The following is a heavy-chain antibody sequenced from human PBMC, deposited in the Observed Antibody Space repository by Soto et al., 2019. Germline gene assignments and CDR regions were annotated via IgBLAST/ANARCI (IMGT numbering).Heavy chain of an antibody. D-gene: IGHD2-15*01. V-gene: IGHV3-23*01. CDR2: ISGSGGSA. CDR3: AKEGVVVVAATNWYYYYMDV. J-gene: IGHJ6*03. CDR1: GFTFSSYA. Sequence: GGSLRLSCAASGFTFSSYAMSWVRQAPGKGLEWVSAISGSGGSAYYADSVKGRFTISRDNSKNTLYLQMNSLRAEDTAVYYCAKEGVVVVAATNWYYYYMDVWGKGTTVTVSS.